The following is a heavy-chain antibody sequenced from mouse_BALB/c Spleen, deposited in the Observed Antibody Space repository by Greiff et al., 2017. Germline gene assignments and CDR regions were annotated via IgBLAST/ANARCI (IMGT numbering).Heavy chain of an antibody. CDR2: ISSGGGST. J-gene: IGHJ1*01. Sequence: EVNVVESGGGLVKPGGSLKLSCAASGFAFSSYDMSWVRQTPEKRLEWVAYISSGGGSTYYPDTVKGRFTISRDNAKNTLYLQMSSLKSEDTAMYYCARRPLDFDVWGAGTTVTVSS. CDR1: GFAFSSYD. V-gene: IGHV5-12-1*01. CDR3: ARRPLDFDV.